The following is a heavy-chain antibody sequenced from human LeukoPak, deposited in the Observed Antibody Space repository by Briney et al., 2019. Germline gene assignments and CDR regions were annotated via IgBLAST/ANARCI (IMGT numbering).Heavy chain of an antibody. D-gene: IGHD3-3*01. CDR3: ARGTDFWSGYYWESYYYYYMDV. CDR2: TYYRSKWYN. J-gene: IGHJ6*03. CDR1: GDSVSSNSAA. V-gene: IGHV6-1*01. Sequence: SQTLSLTCAISGDSVSSNSAAWNWIRQSPSRGLEWLGRTYYRSKWYNDYAVSVKSRITINPDTSKNQFSLQLNSVTPEDTAVYYCARGTDFWSGYYWESYYYYYMDVWGKGTTVTVSS.